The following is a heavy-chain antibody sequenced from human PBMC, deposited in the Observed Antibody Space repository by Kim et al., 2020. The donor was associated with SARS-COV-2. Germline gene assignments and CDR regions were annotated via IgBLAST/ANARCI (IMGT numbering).Heavy chain of an antibody. V-gene: IGHV3-30-3*01. CDR1: GFTFSSYA. CDR3: ARDGNYYDSPGYYYGYYFDY. CDR2: ISFDGSNK. D-gene: IGHD3-22*01. Sequence: GSLRLSCAASGFTFSSYAMHWVRQAPGKGLEWVAVISFDGSNKYYADSVKGRFTISRDNSKKTLYLQMNSLRAEDTAVYYCARDGNYYDSPGYYYGYYFDYWGQGTLVTVSS. J-gene: IGHJ4*02.